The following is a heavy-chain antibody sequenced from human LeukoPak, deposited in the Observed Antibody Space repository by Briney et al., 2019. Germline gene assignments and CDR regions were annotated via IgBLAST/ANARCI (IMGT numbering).Heavy chain of an antibody. CDR1: EFTFSSYG. D-gene: IGHD3-22*01. V-gene: IGHV3-30*02. CDR2: IRHDGSNK. J-gene: IGHJ4*02. CDR3: AKDQGYYDSSGYQYYFEY. Sequence: GGSLRLSCAASEFTFSSYGIHWVRQAPGKGLEWVAFIRHDGSNKYYADSVKGRFTVSKDNSKNTLYLQMNSLRVEDTAMYYCAKDQGYYDSSGYQYYFEYWGQGALVTVSS.